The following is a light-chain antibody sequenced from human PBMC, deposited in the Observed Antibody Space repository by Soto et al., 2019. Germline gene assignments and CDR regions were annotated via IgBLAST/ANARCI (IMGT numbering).Light chain of an antibody. CDR2: GAS. Sequence: EIVMTQSPATLSVSPGARATLSCRASQSVSSDLAWYQQKPGQAPRLLIYGASTRATGIPARFSGSGSGTDFTLTISRLEPEDFATYSCQQSYSSSWTFGQGTKVDI. J-gene: IGKJ1*01. V-gene: IGKV3-15*01. CDR3: QQSYSSSWT. CDR1: QSVSSD.